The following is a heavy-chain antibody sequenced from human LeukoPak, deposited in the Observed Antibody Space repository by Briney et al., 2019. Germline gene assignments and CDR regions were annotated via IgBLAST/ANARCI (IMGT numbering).Heavy chain of an antibody. CDR2: IYYTGTT. Sequence: PSETLSLTCTVSGGSISNTNYYWAWIRQPPGRGLEWIGSIYYTGTTFDNPSLKSRVTLSVDTSKNQFSLRLTSVTAADTAFYYCAREEYSSDWYDHDSWGQGTLVTVSS. CDR3: AREEYSSDWYDHDS. D-gene: IGHD6-13*01. V-gene: IGHV4-39*07. CDR1: GGSISNTNYY. J-gene: IGHJ4*02.